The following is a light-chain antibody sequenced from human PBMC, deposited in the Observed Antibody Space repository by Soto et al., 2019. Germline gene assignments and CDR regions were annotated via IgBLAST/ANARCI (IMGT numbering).Light chain of an antibody. CDR1: RSVSSY. Sequence: EIVWTESPASLSLSPGESATLSCRATRSVSSYLAWYQQKPGQAPRLLIYDASSRPTDIPARFSGSGSGTDFTLTISSLEPEDFALYYCQQRSNWPITFGQGTRLEIK. J-gene: IGKJ5*01. CDR2: DAS. V-gene: IGKV3-11*01. CDR3: QQRSNWPIT.